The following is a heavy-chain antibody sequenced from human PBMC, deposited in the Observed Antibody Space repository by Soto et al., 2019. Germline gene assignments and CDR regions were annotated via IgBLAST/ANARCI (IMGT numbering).Heavy chain of an antibody. CDR2: IIPILGIA. V-gene: IGHV1-69*02. D-gene: IGHD3-22*01. CDR1: GGTFSSYT. J-gene: IGHJ4*02. CDR3: ASRYDSSDY. Sequence: QVQLVQSGAEVKKPGSSVKVSCKASGGTFSSYTISWVRQAPGQGLEWMGRIIPILGIANYAQKFQGRVTITANKPTSTAYMELSSLRSEDTAVYYCASRYDSSDYWGQGTLVTVSS.